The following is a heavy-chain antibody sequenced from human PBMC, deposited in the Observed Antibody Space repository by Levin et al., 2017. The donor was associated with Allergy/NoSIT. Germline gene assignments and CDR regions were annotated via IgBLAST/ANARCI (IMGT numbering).Heavy chain of an antibody. Sequence: GESLKISCAASGFTFSSYGMHWVRQAPGKGLEWVAVIPYDGSNKYYADSVKGRFTISRDNSKNTLYLQMNSLRAEDTAVYYCAKVDCSGGSFLPYYYYYGMDVWGQGTTVTVSS. CDR1: GFTFSSYG. J-gene: IGHJ6*02. D-gene: IGHD2-15*01. CDR3: AKVDCSGGSFLPYYYYYGMDV. CDR2: IPYDGSNK. V-gene: IGHV3-30*18.